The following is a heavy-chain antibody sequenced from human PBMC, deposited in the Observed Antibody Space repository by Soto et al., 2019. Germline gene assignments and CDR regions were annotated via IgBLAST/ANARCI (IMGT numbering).Heavy chain of an antibody. CDR3: ARDKDGITMVRGVINWFDP. CDR2: ISAYNGNT. CDR1: GYTFTSYG. D-gene: IGHD3-10*01. J-gene: IGHJ5*02. V-gene: IGHV1-18*04. Sequence: GASVKVSCKASGYTFTSYGISWVRQAPGQGLEWMGWISAYNGNTNYAQKLQGRVTMTTDTSTSTAYMELRSLRSDDTAVYYCARDKDGITMVRGVINWFDPWGQGTLVTVSS.